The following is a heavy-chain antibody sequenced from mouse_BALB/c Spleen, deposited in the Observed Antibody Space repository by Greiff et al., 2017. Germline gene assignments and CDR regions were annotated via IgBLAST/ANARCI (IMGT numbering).Heavy chain of an antibody. CDR1: GFTFSDYY. D-gene: IGHD1-2*01. J-gene: IGHJ3*01. V-gene: IGHV5-4*02. CDR2: ISDGGSYT. Sequence: EVQLVESGGGLVKPGGSLKLSCAASGFTFSDYYMYWVRQTPEKRLEWVATISDGGSYTYYPDSVKGRFTISRDNAKNNLYLQMSSLKSEDTAMYYCARDSTTATAWFAYWGQGTLVTVSA. CDR3: ARDSTTATAWFAY.